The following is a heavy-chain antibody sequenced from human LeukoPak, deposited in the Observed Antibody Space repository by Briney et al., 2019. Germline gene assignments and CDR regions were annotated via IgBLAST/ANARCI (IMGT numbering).Heavy chain of an antibody. D-gene: IGHD1-1*01. CDR1: GGSISSGGYY. Sequence: PSETLSLTCTVSGGSISSGGYYWSWIRQPPGKGLEWIGYIYHSGSTYYNPSLKSRVTISVDRSKNQFSLKLSSVTAADTAVYYCARNVPHTYPQLTTVDYWGQGTLVTVSS. CDR3: ARNVPHTYPQLTTVDY. CDR2: IYHSGST. V-gene: IGHV4-30-2*01. J-gene: IGHJ4*02.